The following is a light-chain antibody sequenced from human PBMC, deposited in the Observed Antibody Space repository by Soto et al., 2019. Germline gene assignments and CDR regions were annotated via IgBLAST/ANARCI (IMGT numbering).Light chain of an antibody. CDR1: HSVSSRS. Sequence: EIVLTQSPGTLSLSPGARATLSCRASHSVSSRSLAWYQQKPGQAPRLLISGASSRAADIPDRFSGSGSGTDFTLTINRLEPEDFAVYYCQQYDSSPRTFGQGTKVDI. CDR3: QQYDSSPRT. V-gene: IGKV3-20*01. J-gene: IGKJ1*01. CDR2: GAS.